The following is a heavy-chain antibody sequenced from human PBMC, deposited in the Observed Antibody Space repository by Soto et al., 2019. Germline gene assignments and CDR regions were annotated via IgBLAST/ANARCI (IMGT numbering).Heavy chain of an antibody. V-gene: IGHV1-18*03. J-gene: IGHJ6*02. CDR1: TYNFKTLI. CDR2: ISAYNGNT. Sequence: ASVKVSCKASTYNFKTLIISWVRQAPGQGLEWVGWISAYNGNTQYGLKFHDRVTMTTDTSTTTAYLELRSLTTDDMAPYFCARNHDFWIGVGGGMDVWGQGTTVTVSS. D-gene: IGHD3-3*01. CDR3: ARNHDFWIGVGGGMDV.